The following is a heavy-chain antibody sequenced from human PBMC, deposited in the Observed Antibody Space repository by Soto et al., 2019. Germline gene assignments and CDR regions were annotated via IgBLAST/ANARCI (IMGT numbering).Heavy chain of an antibody. D-gene: IGHD4-4*01. Sequence: EVQLLESGGGLVQPGGSLRLSCAASGFTFSSYAMSWVRQAPGKGLEWVSAISGSGGSTYYADSVKGRFTISRDNSKNTLYLQMNSLRAEDTAVYYCAKGDYSNYESEYYFDYWGQGTLVTVSS. CDR2: ISGSGGST. CDR1: GFTFSSYA. CDR3: AKGDYSNYESEYYFDY. V-gene: IGHV3-23*01. J-gene: IGHJ4*02.